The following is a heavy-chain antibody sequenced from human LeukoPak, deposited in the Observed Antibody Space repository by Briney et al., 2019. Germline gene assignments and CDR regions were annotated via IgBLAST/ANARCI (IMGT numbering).Heavy chain of an antibody. J-gene: IGHJ4*02. D-gene: IGHD1-1*01. CDR1: GHSISSNF. CDR3: ARARPNWNPPDF. V-gene: IGHV4-59*08. Sequence: SQTLSLTCTVAGHSISSNFWSWIRLPPGDGLEWIGYTYDSGSTSYNPSLKSRVTISQDTSKNQFSLKLDSVTAADTAVCYCARARPNWNPPDFWGQGTLVTVSS. CDR2: TYDSGST.